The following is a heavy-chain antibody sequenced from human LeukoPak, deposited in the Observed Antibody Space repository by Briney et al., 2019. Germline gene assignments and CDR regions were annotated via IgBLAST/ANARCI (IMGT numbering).Heavy chain of an antibody. CDR3: ARDRSSVAGTDY. V-gene: IGHV4-59*01. Sequence: SETLSLTCTVSGGSTSSYYWSWIRQPPGKGLEWIGYIYYSGSTNYNPSLKSRVTISVDTSKNQFSLKLSSVTAADTAVYYCARDRSSVAGTDYWGQGTLVTVSS. CDR2: IYYSGST. CDR1: GGSTSSYY. J-gene: IGHJ4*02. D-gene: IGHD6-19*01.